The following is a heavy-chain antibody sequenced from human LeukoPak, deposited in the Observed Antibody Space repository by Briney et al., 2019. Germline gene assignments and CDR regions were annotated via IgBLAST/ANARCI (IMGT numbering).Heavy chain of an antibody. V-gene: IGHV4-4*07. CDR2: IYTSGST. D-gene: IGHD5-18*01. CDR1: GGSISSYY. CDR3: ASCDTADAFDI. Sequence: SETLSLTCNASGGSISSYYWSWIRQPAGKGLEWIGRIYTSGSTNYNPSLKSRVTMSVDTSKNQFSLKLSSVTAADTAVYYCASCDTADAFDIWGQGAMVTVSS. J-gene: IGHJ3*02.